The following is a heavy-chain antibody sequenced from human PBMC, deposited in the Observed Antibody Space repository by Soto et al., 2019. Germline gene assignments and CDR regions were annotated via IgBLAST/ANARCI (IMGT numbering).Heavy chain of an antibody. V-gene: IGHV3-23*01. CDR2: ISGSGGTI. Sequence: EVQLLESGGDSVQSGGSLRVSCAASGFTFSSYAMTWVRRAPGKGLEWVSGISGSGGTIYYADSVKGRFTVSRDNSKNFLYLHMSSLSAEDTALYYCARSVSFSPAYYFDSWGQGTQVSVSS. CDR3: ARSVSFSPAYYFDS. D-gene: IGHD3-3*01. CDR1: GFTFSSYA. J-gene: IGHJ4*02.